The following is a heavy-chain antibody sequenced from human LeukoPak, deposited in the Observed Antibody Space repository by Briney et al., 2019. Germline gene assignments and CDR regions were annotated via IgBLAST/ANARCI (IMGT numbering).Heavy chain of an antibody. CDR1: GFTFSSYN. Sequence: GGSLRLSCAASGFTFSSYNMNWVRQAPGKGLEWVSGINWNGGSTGYADSVKGRFTISRDNAKNSLYLQMNSLRAEDTALYYCAREGWLAAFDIWGQGTMVTVSS. J-gene: IGHJ3*02. CDR2: INWNGGST. CDR3: AREGWLAAFDI. D-gene: IGHD6-19*01. V-gene: IGHV3-20*04.